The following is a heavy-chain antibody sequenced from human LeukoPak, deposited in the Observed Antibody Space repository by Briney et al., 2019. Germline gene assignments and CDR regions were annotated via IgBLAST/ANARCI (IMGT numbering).Heavy chain of an antibody. Sequence: ASVKVSCKASGYTFTGYYMHWLRQAPGQGLEWMGWINPNNGGTNYARKFQGRVAMTRDTSINTAYMELGRLRSDDTAVYYCARDLVGAFDIWGQGTMVTVSS. CDR2: INPNNGGT. CDR1: GYTFTGYY. V-gene: IGHV1-2*02. J-gene: IGHJ3*02. CDR3: ARDLVGAFDI.